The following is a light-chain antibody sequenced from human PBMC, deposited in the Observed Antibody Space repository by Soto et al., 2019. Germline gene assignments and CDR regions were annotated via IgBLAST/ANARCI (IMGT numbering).Light chain of an antibody. CDR1: QSVSGW. Sequence: DIQMSPSPQPLSASVGDTVTVTCQASQSVSGWLAWYQQKPGKAPKVLIFDASSLESGVPSRFSGSGSGTNFTLTISSLQPEDFATYYCQQSFSTPRTFGQGTKVDI. J-gene: IGKJ1*01. V-gene: IGKV1-39*01. CDR3: QQSFSTPRT. CDR2: DAS.